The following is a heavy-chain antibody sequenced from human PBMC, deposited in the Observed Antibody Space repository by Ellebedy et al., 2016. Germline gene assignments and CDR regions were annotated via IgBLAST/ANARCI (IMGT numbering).Heavy chain of an antibody. D-gene: IGHD6-19*01. V-gene: IGHV1-58*02. J-gene: IGHJ4*02. Sequence: ASVKVSCKASGFTFTSSAMQWVRQARGQRLEWIGWIVVGSGNTNYAQKFQGRVTITRDTSASTAYMELSSLRSEDTAVYYCARRLRPNSSGWYYFDYWGQGTLVTVSS. CDR3: ARRLRPNSSGWYYFDY. CDR1: GFTFTSSA. CDR2: IVVGSGNT.